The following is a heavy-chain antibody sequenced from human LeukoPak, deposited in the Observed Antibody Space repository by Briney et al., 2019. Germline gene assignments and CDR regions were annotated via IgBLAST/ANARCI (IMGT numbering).Heavy chain of an antibody. V-gene: IGHV4-59*12. Sequence: SETLSLTCTVSGGSISSYYWSWIRQAPGKGLEWIGYIYYSGSTNYNPSLKSRVTMSVDTSKNQFSLKLSSVTAADTAVYYCARGIDCGYYSGGQSVWGQGTLVTVSS. CDR2: IYYSGST. CDR1: GGSISSYY. D-gene: IGHD3-22*01. J-gene: IGHJ4*02. CDR3: ARGIDCGYYSGGQSV.